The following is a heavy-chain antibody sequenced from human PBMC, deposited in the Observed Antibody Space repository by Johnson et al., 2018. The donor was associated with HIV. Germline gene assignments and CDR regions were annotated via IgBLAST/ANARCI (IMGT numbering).Heavy chain of an antibody. CDR3: ARVAVAGTYAFDI. J-gene: IGHJ3*02. CDR2: ISYDGSNK. Sequence: QMQLVESGGGVVQPGRSLRLSCAASGFTFSDYYMSWIRQAPGKGLEWVAVISYDGSNKYYADSVKGRFTISRDNGMNSLYLQMNSLRAGDTAVYYCARVAVAGTYAFDIWGEGTMVTVSS. D-gene: IGHD6-19*01. CDR1: GFTFSDYY. V-gene: IGHV3-30*14.